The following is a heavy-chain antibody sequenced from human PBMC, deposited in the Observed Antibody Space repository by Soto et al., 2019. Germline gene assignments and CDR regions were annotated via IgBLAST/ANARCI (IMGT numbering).Heavy chain of an antibody. CDR2: ISSSSDST. D-gene: IGHD2-21*02. Sequence: LVESGGGLVYPRGSPTISCVGSGVSFSEHSMNWVRQAPGKGLQWVSYISSSSDSTYYADSVKGRFTVSRDNAKNALFLQMNSLRDDDTATYYCARLPKGSLVTAWGQGVRVTVPS. CDR3: ARLPKGSLVTA. CDR1: GVSFSEHS. J-gene: IGHJ4*02. V-gene: IGHV3-48*02.